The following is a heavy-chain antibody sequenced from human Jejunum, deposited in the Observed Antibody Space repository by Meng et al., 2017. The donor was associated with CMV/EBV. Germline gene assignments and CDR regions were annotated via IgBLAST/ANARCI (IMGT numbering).Heavy chain of an antibody. J-gene: IGHJ5*02. CDR3: ARESGSYYWFDP. CDR1: AGPICGYY. Sequence: VHLQQWGPGLVESSEPPSLAYFCPAGPICGYYWSWLPQPAGKGLEWIGRIYTSGSTHYNPSLKSRLTMSVDLAKNQISLKLSSVTAADTAVYYCARESGSYYWFDPWGQGTLVTVSS. V-gene: IGHV4-4*07. CDR2: IYTSGST. D-gene: IGHD1-26*01.